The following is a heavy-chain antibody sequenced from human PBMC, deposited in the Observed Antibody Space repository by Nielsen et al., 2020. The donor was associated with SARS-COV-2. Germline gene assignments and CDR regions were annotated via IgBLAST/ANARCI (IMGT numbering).Heavy chain of an antibody. CDR3: ARESVDTAMALLFYYYYGMDV. D-gene: IGHD5-18*01. Sequence: WVRQAPGQGLEWMGWINPNSGGTNYAQKFQGRVTMTRDTSTSTVYMELSSLRSEDTAVYYCARESVDTAMALLFYYYYGMDVWGQGTTVTVSS. CDR2: INPNSGGT. J-gene: IGHJ6*02. V-gene: IGHV1-2*02.